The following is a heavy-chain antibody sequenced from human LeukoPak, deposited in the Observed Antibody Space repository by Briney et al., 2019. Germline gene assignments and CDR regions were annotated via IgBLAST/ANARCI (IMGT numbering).Heavy chain of an antibody. J-gene: IGHJ4*02. CDR3: ARMRGKN. CDR2: INHSGST. CDR1: GGSFSGYY. Sequence: SETLSLTCAVYGGSFSGYYWSWIRQPPGKGLEWIGEINHSGSTNYNPSLKSRVTISVDTSKNQFSLKLSSVTAADTAVYYCARMRGKNWGQGTLVTVFS. D-gene: IGHD3-10*01. V-gene: IGHV4-34*01.